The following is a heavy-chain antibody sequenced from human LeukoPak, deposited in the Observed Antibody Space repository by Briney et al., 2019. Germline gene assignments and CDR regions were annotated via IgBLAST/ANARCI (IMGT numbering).Heavy chain of an antibody. D-gene: IGHD6-13*01. CDR3: ARFPSWYGYRYFDY. Sequence: GASVKVSCKASGYTFTSYAMNWVRQAPGQGLEWMGWINTNTGNPTYAQGFTGRFVFSLDTSVSTAYLQISSLKAEDTAVYYCARFPSWYGYRYFDYWGQGTLVTVSS. J-gene: IGHJ4*02. V-gene: IGHV7-4-1*02. CDR1: GYTFTSYA. CDR2: INTNTGNP.